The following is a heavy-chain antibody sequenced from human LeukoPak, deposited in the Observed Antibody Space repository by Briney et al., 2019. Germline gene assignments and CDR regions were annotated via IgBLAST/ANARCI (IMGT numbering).Heavy chain of an antibody. CDR1: GDSINTYY. D-gene: IGHD1-7*01. Sequence: PSETLSLTCTVSGDSINTYYWDWIRQPAGKGLEWIGRIHHSGATNYNPSLSSRVTMSVDTSKNQFSLKLSSVTAADTAVYYCAREVNYRGSLHMDVWGKGTTVTVSS. CDR3: AREVNYRGSLHMDV. V-gene: IGHV4-4*07. CDR2: IHHSGAT. J-gene: IGHJ6*03.